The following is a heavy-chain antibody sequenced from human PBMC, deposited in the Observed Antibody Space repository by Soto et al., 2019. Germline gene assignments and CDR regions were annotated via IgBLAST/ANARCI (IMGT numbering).Heavy chain of an antibody. D-gene: IGHD3-3*01. Sequence: SETLSLTCTVSGGSISSYYWSWIRQPPGKGLEWIGYIYYSGSTNYNPSLKSRVTISVDTSKNQFSLKLSSVTAADTAVYYCARVGTIFGVALSAPFDPWGQGTLVTVSS. CDR1: GGSISSYY. V-gene: IGHV4-59*01. J-gene: IGHJ5*02. CDR3: ARVGTIFGVALSAPFDP. CDR2: IYYSGST.